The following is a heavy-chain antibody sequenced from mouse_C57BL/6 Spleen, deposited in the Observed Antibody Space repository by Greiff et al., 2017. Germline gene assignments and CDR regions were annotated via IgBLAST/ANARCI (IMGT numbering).Heavy chain of an antibody. Sequence: EVQLQQSGGGLVQPGGSMKLSCAASGFTFSDAWMDWVRQSPEKGLEWVAEIRNTANNPDTYYAESVKGRFTISRDDSKSSVYLQMNSLRAEDTGIYYCTCNWDGGDYFDCGGQGTTLTAAS. CDR2: IRNTANNPDT. D-gene: IGHD4-1*01. V-gene: IGHV6-6*01. CDR1: GFTFSDAW. J-gene: IGHJ2*01. CDR3: TCNWDGGDYFDC.